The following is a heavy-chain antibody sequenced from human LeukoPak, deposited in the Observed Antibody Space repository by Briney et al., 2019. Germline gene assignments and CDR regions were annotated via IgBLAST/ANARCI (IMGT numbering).Heavy chain of an antibody. CDR1: GFTVSSNY. V-gene: IGHV3-66*01. CDR2: IYSGGST. Sequence: GGSLRLSCAASGFTVSSNYMSWVRQAPGKGLEWVSVIYSGGSTYCADSVKGRFTISRDNSKNTLYLQMNSLRAEDTAVYYCASPRAPCSGGSCYSGDFQHWGQGTLVTVSS. D-gene: IGHD2-15*01. J-gene: IGHJ1*01. CDR3: ASPRAPCSGGSCYSGDFQH.